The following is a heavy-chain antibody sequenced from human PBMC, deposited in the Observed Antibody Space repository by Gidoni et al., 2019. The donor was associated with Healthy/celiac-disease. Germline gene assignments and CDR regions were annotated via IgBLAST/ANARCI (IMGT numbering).Heavy chain of an antibody. CDR2: ISGSGGSP. CDR3: AGAATPHYYYGMDV. CDR1: GVPFSSYA. D-gene: IGHD2-15*01. Sequence: EVPLLESGGGLVQPGGSLSLSCAAPGVPFSSYAMSWVRQAPGKGLEWFSAISGSGGSPYYADSVKGRFTISRDNSKNTLYLQMNSLRAEDTAVYYCAGAATPHYYYGMDVWGQGTTVTVSS. V-gene: IGHV3-23*01. J-gene: IGHJ6*02.